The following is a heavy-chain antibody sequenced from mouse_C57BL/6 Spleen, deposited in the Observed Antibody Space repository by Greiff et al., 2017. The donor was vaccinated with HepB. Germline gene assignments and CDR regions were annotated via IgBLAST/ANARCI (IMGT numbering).Heavy chain of an antibody. D-gene: IGHD1-2*01. J-gene: IGHJ2*01. CDR3: GRRGYYGWDY. V-gene: IGHV1-26*01. CDR2: INPNNGGT. CDR1: GYTFTDYY. Sequence: EVQLQQSGPELVKPGASVKISCKASGYTFTDYYMNWVKQRHGKSLEWIGDINPNNGGTSYNQKFKGKATLTVDKSSSTAYMELRSLTSEDSAVYYGGRRGYYGWDYWGQGTTLTGSS.